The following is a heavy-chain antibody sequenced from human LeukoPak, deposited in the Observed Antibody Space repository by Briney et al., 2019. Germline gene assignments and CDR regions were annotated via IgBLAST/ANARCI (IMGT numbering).Heavy chain of an antibody. CDR2: ISRSAITI. D-gene: IGHD6-13*01. CDR3: ARVGVLSSSWLLY. J-gene: IGHJ4*02. V-gene: IGHV3-48*03. CDR1: GFTLSSYE. Sequence: PGGSLRLSCTASGFTLSSYEMNWVRQAPGKGLEWVSTISRSAITIYYADSVKGRFTISRDNAKNSLYLQMNSLRAEDTAVYYCARVGVLSSSWLLYWGQGTLVTVSS.